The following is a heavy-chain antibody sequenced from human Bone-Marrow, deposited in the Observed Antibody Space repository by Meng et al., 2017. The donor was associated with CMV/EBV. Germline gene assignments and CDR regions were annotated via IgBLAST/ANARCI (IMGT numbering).Heavy chain of an antibody. CDR3: VRYIGASVGGGMDV. CDR2: TRNKARSYTT. CDR1: GFTLSDHH. J-gene: IGHJ6*02. D-gene: IGHD6-13*01. V-gene: IGHV3-72*01. Sequence: GFTLSDHHMDWVRQAPGKGPEWVARTRNKARSYTTEYAASVNGRFTISRDDSRNSLYLQMNSLKTDDTAVYYCVRYIGASVGGGMDVWGQGTMVTVSS.